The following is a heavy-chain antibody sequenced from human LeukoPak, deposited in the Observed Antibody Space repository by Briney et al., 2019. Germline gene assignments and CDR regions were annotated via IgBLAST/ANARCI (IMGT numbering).Heavy chain of an antibody. CDR3: ARAPSYGDYVY. CDR1: GFSFSDYQ. D-gene: IGHD4-17*01. J-gene: IGHJ4*02. V-gene: IGHV3-7*04. CDR2: TTQGGNGN. Sequence: GGSLRLSCAATGFSFSDYQMSWVRQAPGKGLEWVAKTTQGGNGNYYVDAVEGRFTISRDNAKKSLYLQMNSLRAEDTAVYYCARAPSYGDYVYWGQGTLVTVSS.